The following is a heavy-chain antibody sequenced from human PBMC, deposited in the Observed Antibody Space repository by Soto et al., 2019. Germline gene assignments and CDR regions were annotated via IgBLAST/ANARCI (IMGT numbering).Heavy chain of an antibody. J-gene: IGHJ4*02. V-gene: IGHV3-21*01. CDR2: ISSSSSYI. D-gene: IGHD2-15*01. CDR1: GFTFSSYS. CDR3: ANDCSGGGCYSNY. Sequence: EVQLVESGGGLVKPGGSLRLSCAASGFTFSSYSMNWVRQAPGKGLEWVSSISSSSSYIYYADSVKGRFTISRHYAGNSLCLQRTSPSAEDAAVYYGANDCSGGGCYSNYWGQGTMVTVSS.